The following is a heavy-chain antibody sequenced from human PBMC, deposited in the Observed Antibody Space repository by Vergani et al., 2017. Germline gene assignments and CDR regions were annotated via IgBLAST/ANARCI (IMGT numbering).Heavy chain of an antibody. J-gene: IGHJ4*02. D-gene: IGHD3-16*02. CDR2: IYYSGST. V-gene: IGHV4-59*08. CDR1: GGSISSYY. Sequence: QVQLQESGPGLVKPSETLSLTCTVSGGSISSYYWSWIRQPPGKGLEWIGYIYYSGSTNYNPSLKSRVTISVDTSKNQFSLKLSSVTAADTAVYYCASNGDYVWGSYRYTGVFDYWGQGTLVTVSS. CDR3: ASNGDYVWGSYRYTGVFDY.